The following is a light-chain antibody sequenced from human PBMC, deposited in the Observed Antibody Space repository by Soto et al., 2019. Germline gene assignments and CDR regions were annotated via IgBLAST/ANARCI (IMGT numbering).Light chain of an antibody. CDR2: GAS. CDR1: QSVSSSY. V-gene: IGKV3-20*01. J-gene: IGKJ1*01. Sequence: EIVLTQSPGTLSLSPGERATLSCRASQSVSSSYLAWYQQKPGQAPRLLIYGASSRATGIPDRFSGSGSGTDFILSISRLEPEDFAVYYCQQYGSSPWTFGQRTTVEIK. CDR3: QQYGSSPWT.